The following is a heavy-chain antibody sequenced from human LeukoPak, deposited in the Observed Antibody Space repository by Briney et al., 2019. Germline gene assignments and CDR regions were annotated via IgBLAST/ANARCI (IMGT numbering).Heavy chain of an antibody. D-gene: IGHD3-22*01. V-gene: IGHV4-59*08. CDR3: AKGQYYYDSSGYDY. J-gene: IGHJ4*02. CDR2: IYYSGST. Sequence: SETLSLTCTVSGGSISGYYWSCIRQPPGKGLEWIGYIYYSGSTNYNPSLKSRVPISVDTSKNQFSLKLSSVTAADTAVYYCAKGQYYYDSSGYDYWGQGTLVTVSS. CDR1: GGSISGYY.